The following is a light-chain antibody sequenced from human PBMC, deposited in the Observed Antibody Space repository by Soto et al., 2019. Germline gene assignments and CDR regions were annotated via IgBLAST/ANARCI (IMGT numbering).Light chain of an antibody. V-gene: IGKV1-5*03. CDR1: QSISRL. CDR3: QQYSSYPLT. Sequence: DIQMTQSPSTLSASVGDRVTITCRASQSISRLLAWYQQKPGRAPTLLIYKASTLESGVPSRFSGSGSGTEFSLTISSLQPDDHATYYCQQYSSYPLTFGQGTRLEIK. CDR2: KAS. J-gene: IGKJ5*01.